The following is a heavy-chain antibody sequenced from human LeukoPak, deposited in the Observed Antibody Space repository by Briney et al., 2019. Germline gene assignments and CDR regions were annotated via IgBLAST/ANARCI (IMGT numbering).Heavy chain of an antibody. CDR1: GGTFSSYA. CDR3: AILPYYDSSGYSYYYYGMDV. CDR2: IIPIFGTA. Sequence: SVKVSCKASGGTFSSYAISWVRQAPGQGLEWMGGIIPIFGTANYAQKFQGRVTITADESTSTAYMELSSLRSEDTAVYYCAILPYYDSSGYSYYYYGMDVWGQGTTVTVSS. D-gene: IGHD3-22*01. V-gene: IGHV1-69*13. J-gene: IGHJ6*02.